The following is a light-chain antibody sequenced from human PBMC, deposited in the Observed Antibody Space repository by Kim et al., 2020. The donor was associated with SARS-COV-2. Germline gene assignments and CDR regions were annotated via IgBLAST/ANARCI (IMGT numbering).Light chain of an antibody. CDR1: QSVNSN. CDR3: QQYNNWPPIT. Sequence: SPVERPTLSCTASQSVNSNLAWYQQKPGQAPTLLIYGASSRATGTPARFSGSGSGTEFTLTISSLQAEDFALYYCQQYNNWPPITFGQGTRLEIK. CDR2: GAS. V-gene: IGKV3-15*01. J-gene: IGKJ5*01.